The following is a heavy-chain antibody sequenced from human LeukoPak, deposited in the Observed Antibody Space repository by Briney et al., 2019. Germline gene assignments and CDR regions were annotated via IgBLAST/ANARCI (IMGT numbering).Heavy chain of an antibody. J-gene: IGHJ4*02. D-gene: IGHD5-12*01. CDR1: GFTFGDFA. Sequence: GGSLRLXCSASGFTFGDFAMTWVRPAPGKGLEWVGIGRAKAYGATKEYAASVKGRFTISRDDSKSVAYLQMDNLKTEDTGIYYCTRGSGRFEYWGQGTRVTVSS. V-gene: IGHV3-49*04. CDR3: TRGSGRFEY. CDR2: GRAKAYGATK.